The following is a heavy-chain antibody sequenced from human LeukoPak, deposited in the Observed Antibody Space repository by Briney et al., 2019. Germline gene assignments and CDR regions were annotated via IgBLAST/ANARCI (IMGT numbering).Heavy chain of an antibody. CDR1: GFTVSSNY. D-gene: IGHD6-13*01. V-gene: IGHV3-53*01. CDR3: ARAMGIGGHYYDY. CDR2: IYSGGST. J-gene: IGHJ4*02. Sequence: GGSLRLSCAASGFTVSSNYMSWVRQTPGKGLEWVSVIYSGGSTYYADSVKGRFTISRDNSKNTLYLQMNSLRAEDTAVYYCARAMGIGGHYYDYWGQGTLVTVSS.